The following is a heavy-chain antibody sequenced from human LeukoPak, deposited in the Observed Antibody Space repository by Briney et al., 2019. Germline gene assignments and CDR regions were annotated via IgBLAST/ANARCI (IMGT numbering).Heavy chain of an antibody. J-gene: IGHJ4*02. Sequence: ASVKVSCKASGYTFTGYGISWVRQAPGQGLEWMGWISPLDGKINYAQKIQGRVTMTTDTSTTTAYMELRRLTSDDTAVYFCTRDASSSWYHYWGQGTLVTVSS. CDR3: TRDASSSWYHY. CDR1: GYTFTGYG. D-gene: IGHD6-13*01. CDR2: ISPLDGKI. V-gene: IGHV1-18*01.